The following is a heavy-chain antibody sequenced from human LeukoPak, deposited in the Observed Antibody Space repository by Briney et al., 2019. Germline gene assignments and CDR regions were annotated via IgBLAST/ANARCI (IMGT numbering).Heavy chain of an antibody. Sequence: GGSLRLSCAASGFTFSTYSMNWVRQAPGKGLEWVSSISSSSSYIYYADSVKGRFTISRDNAKNSLYLQMNSLRAEDTAVYYCARDGAQGPVEMATIGWFDPWGQGTLVTVSS. CDR3: ARDGAQGPVEMATIGWFDP. D-gene: IGHD5-24*01. J-gene: IGHJ5*02. CDR1: GFTFSTYS. V-gene: IGHV3-21*01. CDR2: ISSSSSYI.